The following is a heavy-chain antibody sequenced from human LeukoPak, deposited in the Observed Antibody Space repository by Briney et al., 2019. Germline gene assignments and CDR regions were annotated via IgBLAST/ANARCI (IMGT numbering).Heavy chain of an antibody. J-gene: IGHJ4*02. V-gene: IGHV1-46*01. CDR1: GYTFTSYY. CDR3: ARTATEMATSNLFDY. Sequence: PGASVKVSCKASGYTFTSYYMHWVRQAPGQGLEWMGIINPSGGSTSYAQKFQGRVTMTRDTSTSTVYMELSSLRSEDTAVYYCARTATEMATSNLFDYWGQGTLVTVSS. CDR2: INPSGGST. D-gene: IGHD5-24*01.